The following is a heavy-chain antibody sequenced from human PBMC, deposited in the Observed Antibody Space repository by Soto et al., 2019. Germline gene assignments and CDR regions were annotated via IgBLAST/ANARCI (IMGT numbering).Heavy chain of an antibody. CDR2: INGGGST. D-gene: IGHD2-21*02. J-gene: IGHJ6*02. CDR3: ARGLRVSTKKWLRQEVVTVRGYGMDV. Sequence: ETLNLTWTVSGGAIRGYGWSLIRQPPGKWLEGIGEINGGGSTNYNPALKSRVTISVDTSKNQFSLKLSSVTAADTAVYYCARGLRVSTKKWLRQEVVTVRGYGMDVWGQGTTVTVSS. CDR1: GGAIRGYG. V-gene: IGHV4-34*01.